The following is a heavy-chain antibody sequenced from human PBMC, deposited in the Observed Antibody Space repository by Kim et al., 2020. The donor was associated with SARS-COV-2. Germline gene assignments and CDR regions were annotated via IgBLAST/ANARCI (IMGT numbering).Heavy chain of an antibody. CDR1: GGSISSSSYY. Sequence: SETLSLTCTVSGGSISSSSYYWGWIRQPPGKGLEWIGSIYYSGSTYYNPSLKSRVTISVDTSKNQFSLKLSSVTAADTAVYYCARRGSRDSSSWYWYYYYYGMDVWGQGTTVTVSS. D-gene: IGHD6-13*01. CDR3: ARRGSRDSSSWYWYYYYYGMDV. V-gene: IGHV4-39*01. CDR2: IYYSGST. J-gene: IGHJ6*02.